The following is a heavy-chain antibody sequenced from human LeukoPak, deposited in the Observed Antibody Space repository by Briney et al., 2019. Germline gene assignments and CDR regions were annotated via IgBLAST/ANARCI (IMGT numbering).Heavy chain of an antibody. D-gene: IGHD1-26*01. V-gene: IGHV3-74*03. CDR2: IESDGSTK. CDR3: AREHRGAGATVDY. Sequence: PGGSLRLSCAASGFTFSSHWMHWVRQAPGKGLVWVSRIESDGSTKMYADSGRGRFTISRDNAKNTLYLQMNSLRAEDTAIYYCAREHRGAGATVDYWGQGTLVTVSS. CDR1: GFTFSSHW. J-gene: IGHJ4*02.